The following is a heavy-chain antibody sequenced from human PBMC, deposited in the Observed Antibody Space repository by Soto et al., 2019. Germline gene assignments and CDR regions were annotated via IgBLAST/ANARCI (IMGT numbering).Heavy chain of an antibody. J-gene: IGHJ4*02. D-gene: IGHD5-18*01. CDR2: IIPFLATT. CDR3: AREPSGYSYGPFDY. CDR1: GGTFSNYA. V-gene: IGHV1-69*01. Sequence: QVQLVQSGAEVKKPGSSVKVSCKASGGTFSNYALSWVRQAPGQGLEWVGRIIPFLATTNYAQKFQGRVTITADESTRTAYMELSSLRSEATAVYYCAREPSGYSYGPFDYWGQGTLVTVSS.